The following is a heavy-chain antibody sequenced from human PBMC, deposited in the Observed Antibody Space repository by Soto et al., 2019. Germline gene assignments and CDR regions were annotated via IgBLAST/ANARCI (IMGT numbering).Heavy chain of an antibody. V-gene: IGHV4-4*02. D-gene: IGHD3-22*01. CDR2: IYHSGST. CDR1: GGSISSSNW. Sequence: SETLSLSCAVSGGSISSSNWWSWVRQPPGRVLEWIGEIYHSGSTSYNPSLKSRVTISVDKSKNQFSLKLSSVTAADTAVYYCARDGYYYDSSGKKAFDIWGQGTMVT. CDR3: ARDGYYYDSSGKKAFDI. J-gene: IGHJ3*02.